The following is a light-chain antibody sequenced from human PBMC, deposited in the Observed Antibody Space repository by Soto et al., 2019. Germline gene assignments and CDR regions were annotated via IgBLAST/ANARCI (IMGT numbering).Light chain of an antibody. CDR3: SSYARSNTRV. CDR1: SSDVGGYNF. CDR2: EVS. V-gene: IGLV2-14*01. Sequence: QSALTQPASVSGSPGQSITISCTGTSSDVGGYNFVSWYQQHPGKAPKLMIYEVSNRPSGVSNRFSGSKSGNTASLTISGLQAEDVADYYCSSYARSNTRVFGTGTKPTVL. J-gene: IGLJ1*01.